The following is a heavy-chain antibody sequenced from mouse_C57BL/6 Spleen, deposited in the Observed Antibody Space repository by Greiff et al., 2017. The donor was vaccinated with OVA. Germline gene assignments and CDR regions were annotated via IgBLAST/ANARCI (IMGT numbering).Heavy chain of an antibody. D-gene: IGHD1-1*01. J-gene: IGHJ2*01. V-gene: IGHV1-81*01. CDR3: ARRETTVVAGDY. CDR2: IYPRSGNT. Sequence: QVQLQQSGAELARPGASVKLSCKASGYTFTSYGISWVKQRTGQGLEWIGEIYPRSGNTYYNEKFKGKATLTADKSSSTAYMELRSLTSEDSAVYFCARRETTVVAGDYWGKGTTLTVSS. CDR1: GYTFTSYG.